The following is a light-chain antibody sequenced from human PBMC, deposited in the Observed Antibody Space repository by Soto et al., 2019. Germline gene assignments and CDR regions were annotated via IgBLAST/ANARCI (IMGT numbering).Light chain of an antibody. CDR1: QSVSSSY. V-gene: IGKV3-20*01. J-gene: IGKJ5*01. Sequence: EIVLTQSPGTLSLSPGERATLSCRASQSVSSSYLAWYQQKSGQAPRLLIYVASSRATGIPDRFSGSGSGTDFTLTISRLEPEDFAAYYCQQYGSSPITFGQGTRLEI. CDR2: VAS. CDR3: QQYGSSPIT.